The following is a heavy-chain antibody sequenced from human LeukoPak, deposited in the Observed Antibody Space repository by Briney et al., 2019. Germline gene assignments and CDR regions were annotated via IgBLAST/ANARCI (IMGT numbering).Heavy chain of an antibody. CDR1: GASINSDTSY. CDR2: IFYSGST. Sequence: SETLSPTCTVSGASINSDTSYSAWIRQPPGKGLEWVGNIFYSGSTSYKPSLKSRVTISVDTSKNQFSLKLSSVTAADTAVYYCARSSLEYYDILTGFHEWGQGTLVTVSS. J-gene: IGHJ1*01. V-gene: IGHV4-39*07. D-gene: IGHD3-9*01. CDR3: ARSSLEYYDILTGFHE.